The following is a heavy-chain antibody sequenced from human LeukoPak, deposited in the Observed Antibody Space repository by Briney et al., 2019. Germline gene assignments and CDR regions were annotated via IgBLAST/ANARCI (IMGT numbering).Heavy chain of an antibody. CDR1: GFTVSSNY. D-gene: IGHD6-19*01. CDR3: AGSGWYGYYFDY. V-gene: IGHV3-21*01. J-gene: IGHJ4*02. Sequence: GGSLRLSCAASGFTVSSNYMSWVRQAPGKGLEWVSSISSSSSYIYYADSVKGRFTISRDNAKNSLYLQMNSLRAEDTAVYYCAGSGWYGYYFDYWGQGTLVTVSS. CDR2: ISSSSSYI.